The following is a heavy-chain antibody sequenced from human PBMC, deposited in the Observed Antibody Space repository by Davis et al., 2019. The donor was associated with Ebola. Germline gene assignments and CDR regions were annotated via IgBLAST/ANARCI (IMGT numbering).Heavy chain of an antibody. CDR1: GFTFSSYW. J-gene: IGHJ6*02. CDR3: ARDLIVVVPAAILYYYYGMDV. D-gene: IGHD2-2*01. CDR2: IKQDGNEK. V-gene: IGHV3-7*03. Sequence: GESLKISCAASGFTFSSYWMSWVRQAPGKGLEWVANIKQDGNEKYYVDSVKGRFTISRDNAKNSLYLQMNSLRAEDTAVYYCARDLIVVVPAAILYYYYGMDVWGQGTTVTVSS.